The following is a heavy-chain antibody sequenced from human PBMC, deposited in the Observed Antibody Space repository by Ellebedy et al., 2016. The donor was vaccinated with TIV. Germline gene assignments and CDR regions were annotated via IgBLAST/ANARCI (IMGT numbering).Heavy chain of an antibody. Sequence: AASVKVSCKASRYTLTSYYVHWVRQAPGQGLEWMGIINPSGTTTSYAQKFQGSVTMTRDTSTSTVYMELSSPRSEDTAVYYCARSLKRGGAFDPWGQGTLVTVSS. CDR2: INPSGTTT. J-gene: IGHJ5*02. D-gene: IGHD1-26*01. CDR3: ARSLKRGGAFDP. CDR1: RYTLTSYY. V-gene: IGHV1-46*01.